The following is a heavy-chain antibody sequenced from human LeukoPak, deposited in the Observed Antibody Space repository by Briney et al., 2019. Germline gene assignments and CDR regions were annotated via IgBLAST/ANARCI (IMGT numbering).Heavy chain of an antibody. J-gene: IGHJ6*02. CDR3: ARGSSYCSSTSCYLGRPDYYYYGIDV. CDR1: GFTFSSYA. D-gene: IGHD2-2*01. Sequence: PGRSLRLSCAASGFTFSSYAMHWVRQAPGKGLEWVAVISYDGSNKYYADSVKGRFTISRYNSTHTLYLQMNSLRAEDTAVYYCARGSSYCSSTSCYLGRPDYYYYGIDVWGQGTTVTVSS. CDR2: ISYDGSNK. V-gene: IGHV3-30-3*01.